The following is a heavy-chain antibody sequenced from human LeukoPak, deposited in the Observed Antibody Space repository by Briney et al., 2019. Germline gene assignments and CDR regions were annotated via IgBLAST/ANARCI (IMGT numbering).Heavy chain of an antibody. V-gene: IGHV3-33*03. J-gene: IGHJ4*02. CDR3: AKGGRRGTGWYYFDY. Sequence: PGGSLRLSCAASGFSFSNYGIHWVRQAPGKRLEWVAVVWYDGSNKYYADPVKGRFTISRDNSKNTVYLQMNSLRVEDTAVYFCAKGGRRGTGWYYFDYWGQGTLVTVSS. CDR1: GFSFSNYG. D-gene: IGHD6-19*01. CDR2: VWYDGSNK.